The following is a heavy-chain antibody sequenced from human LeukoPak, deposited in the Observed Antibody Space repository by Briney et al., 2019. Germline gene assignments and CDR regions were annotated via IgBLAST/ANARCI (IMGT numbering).Heavy chain of an antibody. CDR3: ASRDKGYYYGLDV. CDR1: GFTFSSYE. D-gene: IGHD5-24*01. J-gene: IGHJ6*02. Sequence: TGGSLRLSCAASGFTFSSYEMNWVRQAPGKGLEWVSYISSSGSTIYYADSVKGRFTISRDNSKSTLYLQMKSLRVEDTAVYYCASRDKGYYYGLDVWGQGTTVTVAS. CDR2: ISSSGSTI. V-gene: IGHV3-48*03.